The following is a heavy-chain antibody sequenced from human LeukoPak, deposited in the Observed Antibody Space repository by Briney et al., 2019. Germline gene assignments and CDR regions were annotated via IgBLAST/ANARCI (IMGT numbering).Heavy chain of an antibody. V-gene: IGHV3-21*01. J-gene: IGHJ4*02. CDR2: IRSSSSYI. D-gene: IGHD3-22*01. CDR3: ARDKDDPWGIVVVTPDY. CDR1: GFTFSSYS. Sequence: PGGSLRLSCAASGFTFSSYSMNWVRQAPGKGLEWVSSIRSSSSYIYYADSVKGRFTISRDNAKNSLYLQMNSLRAEDAAVYYCARDKDDPWGIVVVTPDYWGQGTLVTVSS.